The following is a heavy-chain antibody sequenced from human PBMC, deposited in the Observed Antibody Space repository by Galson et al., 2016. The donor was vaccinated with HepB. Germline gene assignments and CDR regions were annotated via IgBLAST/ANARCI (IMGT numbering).Heavy chain of an antibody. V-gene: IGHV3-23*01. J-gene: IGHJ5*02. Sequence: SLRLSCAASGFTFSGSSMSWVRQAPGKGLEWVSAIVPGGDSTYYTDSVRARFIVSRDNSKDTLYLQMNSLRADDTAVYYCAKGGDYDAWGKGTLVIVSS. CDR1: GFTFSGSS. CDR2: IVPGGDST. CDR3: AKGGDYDA. D-gene: IGHD2-21*02.